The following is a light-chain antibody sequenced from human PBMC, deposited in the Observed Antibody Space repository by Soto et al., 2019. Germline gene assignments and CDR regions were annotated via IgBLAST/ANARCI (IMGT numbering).Light chain of an antibody. CDR2: AAT. CDR3: RQYGDSPQT. J-gene: IGKJ3*01. V-gene: IGKV3-20*01. Sequence: EIVLTQSPGTLSLSPGERATLSCRASQSVSGNSLAWYQQKPGQAPRLLIYAATHRATDIPDRFSGSASATDFTLAISRLEPVDFGLYYCRQYGDSPQTFGPGTKVEI. CDR1: QSVSGNS.